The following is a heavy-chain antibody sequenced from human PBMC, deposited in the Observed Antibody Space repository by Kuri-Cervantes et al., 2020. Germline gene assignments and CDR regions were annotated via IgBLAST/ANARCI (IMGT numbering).Heavy chain of an antibody. CDR1: GFTFGNYW. V-gene: IGHV3-74*01. D-gene: IGHD3-16*01. CDR2: IKSDGSFI. J-gene: IGHJ4*02. Sequence: GGSLRLSCAGSGFTFGNYWMSWVRQVPGKGLVWVSRIKSDGSFIDYADSVKGRFTISRDNSKNTLYLQMSSLRAEDTAVYYCARVGLGLLGGFDYCGQGTLVTVSS. CDR3: ARVGLGLLGGFDY.